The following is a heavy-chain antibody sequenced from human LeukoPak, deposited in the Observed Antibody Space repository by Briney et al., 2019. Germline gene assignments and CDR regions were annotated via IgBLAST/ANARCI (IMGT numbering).Heavy chain of an antibody. V-gene: IGHV4-59*08. D-gene: IGHD6-19*01. Sequence: ASETLSLTCTVSGGSISSYYWGWIRQPPGKGLEWIGYIYYSGSTNYNPSLKSRVTISVDTSKNQFSLKLSSVTAADTAVYYCARLGGLRSDWYFDLWGRGTLVTVSS. CDR1: GGSISSYY. J-gene: IGHJ2*01. CDR3: ARLGGLRSDWYFDL. CDR2: IYYSGST.